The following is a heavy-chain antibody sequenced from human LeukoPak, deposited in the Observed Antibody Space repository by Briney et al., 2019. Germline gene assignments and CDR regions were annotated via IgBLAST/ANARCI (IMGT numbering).Heavy chain of an antibody. CDR2: IYPCDSDT. CDR3: ASSTNPYYYYYGMDV. J-gene: IGHJ6*02. V-gene: IGHV5-51*01. CDR1: GYSFTSYW. D-gene: IGHD2-2*01. Sequence: GESLKISCKGSGYSFTSYWIGWVRQMPGKGLEWMGIIYPCDSDTRYSPSFQGQVTISADKSISTAYLQWSSLKASDTAMYYCASSTNPYYYYYGMDVWGQGTTVTVSS.